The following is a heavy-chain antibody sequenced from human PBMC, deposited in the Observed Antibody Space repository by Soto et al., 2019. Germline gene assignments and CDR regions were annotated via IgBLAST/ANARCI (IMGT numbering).Heavy chain of an antibody. J-gene: IGHJ4*02. D-gene: IGHD6-19*01. Sequence: GGSLRLSCAASGFTFSSYSMNWVRQAPGKGLEWVSSISSSSSYIYYADSVKGRFTISRDNAKNSLYLQMNSLRAEDTAVYYCARGRATVAGLFDYWGQGTLVTVS. CDR2: ISSSSSYI. CDR3: ARGRATVAGLFDY. V-gene: IGHV3-21*01. CDR1: GFTFSSYS.